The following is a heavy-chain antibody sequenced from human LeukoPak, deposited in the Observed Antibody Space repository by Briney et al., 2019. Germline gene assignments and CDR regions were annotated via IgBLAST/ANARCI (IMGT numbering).Heavy chain of an antibody. Sequence: PSETLSLTCTVSGGSINSYYWSWIRQPAGKGLEWIGRIYTSGSTNYNPSLKSRVTMSVDTSKNQFSLKLSSVTAADTAVYYCARGRRGSYYFSNYFDYWGQGTPVTVSS. CDR3: ARGRRGSYYFSNYFDY. CDR2: IYTSGST. J-gene: IGHJ4*02. CDR1: GGSINSYY. D-gene: IGHD1-26*01. V-gene: IGHV4-4*07.